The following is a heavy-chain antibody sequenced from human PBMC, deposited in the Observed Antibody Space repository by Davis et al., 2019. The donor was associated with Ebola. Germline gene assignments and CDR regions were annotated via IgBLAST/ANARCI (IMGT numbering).Heavy chain of an antibody. V-gene: IGHV4-61*01. CDR1: GGSVSSGSYY. CDR2: IYYSGST. CDR3: ARELPGAFDY. J-gene: IGHJ4*02. D-gene: IGHD1-26*01. Sequence: SETLSLTCTVSGGSVSSGSYYWSWIRQPPGKGLEWIGYIYYSGSTNYNPSLKSRVPMSVDSCKSQFSLEVSSVTDAGTAVYCWARELPGAFDYWGQGTLVTVSS.